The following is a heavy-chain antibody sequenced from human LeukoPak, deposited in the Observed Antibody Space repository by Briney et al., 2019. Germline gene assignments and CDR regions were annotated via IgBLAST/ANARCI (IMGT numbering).Heavy chain of an antibody. CDR3: ASAEPSMVRGVSLDY. V-gene: IGHV3-53*01. Sequence: GGSLRLSCAASGFTVSSNYMSWVRQAPGKGLEWVSVIYSGGSTYYADSVKGRFTISRDNSKNTLYLQMNSLRAEDTAVYYCASAEPSMVRGVSLDYWGQGTLVTVS. D-gene: IGHD3-10*01. CDR1: GFTVSSNY. CDR2: IYSGGST. J-gene: IGHJ4*02.